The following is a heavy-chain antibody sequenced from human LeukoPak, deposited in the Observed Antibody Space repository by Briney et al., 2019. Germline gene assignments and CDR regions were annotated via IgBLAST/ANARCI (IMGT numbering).Heavy chain of an antibody. Sequence: PSETLSLTCTVSRGSISGYSWSRIRQSPGGGLEWIGYIYYSGDTAYNPSLRSRVTMSVDTSKNQFSLQLRSMTTADTAVYYCVRGPYGASISKWFDPWGQGTQVIVSP. CDR1: RGSISGYS. CDR3: VRGPYGASISKWFDP. J-gene: IGHJ5*02. V-gene: IGHV4-59*01. CDR2: IYYSGDT. D-gene: IGHD4/OR15-4a*01.